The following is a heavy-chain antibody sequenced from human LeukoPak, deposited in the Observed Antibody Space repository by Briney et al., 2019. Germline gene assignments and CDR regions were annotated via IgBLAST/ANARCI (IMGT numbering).Heavy chain of an antibody. CDR3: AKDQPAVAGSDAFDI. CDR2: ISGSGGST. D-gene: IGHD6-19*01. J-gene: IGHJ3*02. V-gene: IGHV3-23*01. Sequence: PGRSLRLSCTGSGLSFSSHEWSWVRQAPGKGLEWVSAISGSGGSTYYADSVKGRFTISRDNSKNTLYLQMNSLRAEDTAVYYCAKDQPAVAGSDAFDIWGQGTMVTVSS. CDR1: GLSFSSHE.